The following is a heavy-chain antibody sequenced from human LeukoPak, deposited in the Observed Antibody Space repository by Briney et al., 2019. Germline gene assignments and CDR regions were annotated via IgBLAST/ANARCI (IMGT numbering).Heavy chain of an antibody. CDR1: GYTFTGYY. CDR2: INPSGGST. CDR3: ARVGSRIVGAGGVLLDFDY. V-gene: IGHV1-46*01. Sequence: ASVKVSCKASGYTFTGYYMHWVRQAPGQGLEWMGIINPSGGSTSYAQKFQGRVTMTRDTSTSTVYMELSSLRSEDTAVYYCARVGSRIVGAGGVLLDFDYWGQGTLVTVSS. J-gene: IGHJ4*02. D-gene: IGHD1-26*01.